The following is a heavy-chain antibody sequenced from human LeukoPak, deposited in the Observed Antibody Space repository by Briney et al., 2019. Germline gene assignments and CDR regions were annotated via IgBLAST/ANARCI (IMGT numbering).Heavy chain of an antibody. CDR2: MNPNSGNT. CDR1: GGTFSSYA. Sequence: ASVKVSCKASGGTFSSYAISWARQAPGQGLEWMGWMNPNSGNTGYAQKFQGRVTMTRNTSISTAYMELSSLRSEDTAVYYCARDFDSSGYLTEYYLDYWGQGTLVTVFS. V-gene: IGHV1-8*02. CDR3: ARDFDSSGYLTEYYLDY. D-gene: IGHD3-22*01. J-gene: IGHJ4*02.